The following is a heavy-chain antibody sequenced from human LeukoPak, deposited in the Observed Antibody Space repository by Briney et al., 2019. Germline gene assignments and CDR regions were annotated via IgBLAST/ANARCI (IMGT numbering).Heavy chain of an antibody. CDR1: GFTLSSYS. V-gene: IGHV3-48*01. Sequence: GGSLRLSCAASGFTLSSYSMNWVRQAPGKGLEWVSYISSDSSTIYYADSLKGRFTISRDNAKNSLSLLMNSLRAEDTAVYYCARDLSSRGYTYGTPAFTFDIWGQGTMVTVSS. CDR2: ISSDSSTI. D-gene: IGHD5-18*01. J-gene: IGHJ3*02. CDR3: ARDLSSRGYTYGTPAFTFDI.